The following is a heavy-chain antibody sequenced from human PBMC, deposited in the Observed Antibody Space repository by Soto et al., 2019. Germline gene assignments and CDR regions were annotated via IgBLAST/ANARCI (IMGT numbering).Heavy chain of an antibody. CDR2: VNPSGGHT. D-gene: IGHD2-21*02. Sequence: QVQLMQSGAEVKKPGASVKVSCKASGDTFTDYYIHWVRQAPGQGLEWMGTVNPSGGHTTYAQHYLGRVTMTRDTSTSTLYMELTRLTSADTAIYYCARGGHVVVVPAALDYWGQGTLVTVSS. CDR3: ARGGHVVVVPAALDY. V-gene: IGHV1-46*01. CDR1: GDTFTDYY. J-gene: IGHJ4*02.